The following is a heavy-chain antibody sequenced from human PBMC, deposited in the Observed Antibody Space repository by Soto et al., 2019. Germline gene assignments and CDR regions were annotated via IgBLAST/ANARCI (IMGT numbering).Heavy chain of an antibody. J-gene: IGHJ3*02. CDR1: GFTFRSYA. V-gene: IGHV3-23*01. Sequence: EVQLLESGGGLVEPGGSLRLSCAASGFTFRSYAMTWVRQAPGKGLEWVSYTGGGGVSTYYADSVKGRFTSSRDDSKNTLYLQMNSLRAEDTALYYFAKIVGGGSHHDAFDIWGQGTMVTVSS. CDR2: TGGGGVST. CDR3: AKIVGGGSHHDAFDI. D-gene: IGHD2-15*01.